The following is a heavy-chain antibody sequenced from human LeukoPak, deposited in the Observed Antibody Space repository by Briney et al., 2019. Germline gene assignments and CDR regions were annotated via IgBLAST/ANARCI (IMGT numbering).Heavy chain of an antibody. Sequence: PGESLETSFQGSGYPFTTYWIGWVRQLPGTGVEWMGIIYPGDSDPRYSPSFQGQVTISADKSISTAYLQWSSLKASDSAMYYCVRHGLGSSWFGFDYWGQGTLVTVSS. CDR3: VRHGLGSSWFGFDY. D-gene: IGHD6-13*01. V-gene: IGHV5-51*01. J-gene: IGHJ4*02. CDR2: IYPGDSDP. CDR1: GYPFTTYW.